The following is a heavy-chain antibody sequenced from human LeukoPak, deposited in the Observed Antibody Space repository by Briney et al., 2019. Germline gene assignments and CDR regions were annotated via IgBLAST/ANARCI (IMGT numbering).Heavy chain of an antibody. CDR2: ISGSGRGGST. CDR1: GFTFSSYA. CDR3: AKTGSRAQGGLDY. Sequence: GGSLRLSCAASGFTFSSYAMNWVRQAPGKGLEWVSGISGSGRGGSTYYADSVKGRFTISRDNSNNTLHLQMNSLRADDMAVYYCAKTGSRAQGGLDYWGQGTLVTVPS. D-gene: IGHD3-10*01. V-gene: IGHV3-23*01. J-gene: IGHJ4*02.